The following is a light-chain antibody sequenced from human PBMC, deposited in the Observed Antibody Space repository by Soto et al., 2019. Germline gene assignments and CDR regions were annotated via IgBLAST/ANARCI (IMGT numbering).Light chain of an antibody. V-gene: IGLV2-23*01. J-gene: IGLJ1*01. CDR3: CSYAGITTYYV. CDR1: SSDVGSYNL. Sequence: QSVLTQPASVSGSPGQSITISCTGTSSDVGSYNLVSWYQQHPGEAPKLMIYGGTKRPSGVSIRFSGSKSGNTASLTISGLQAEDEADYYCCSYAGITTYYVFGTGTKLTVL. CDR2: GGT.